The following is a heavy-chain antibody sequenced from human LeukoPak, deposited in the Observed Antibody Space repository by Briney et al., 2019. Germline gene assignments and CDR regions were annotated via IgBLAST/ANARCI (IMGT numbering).Heavy chain of an antibody. CDR3: ARGLAAPNYYYYGMDV. D-gene: IGHD6-6*01. CDR1: GYTFTSYD. V-gene: IGHV1-8*01. Sequence: ASVKVSCKASGYTFTSYDINWVRQATGQGLEWMGWMNPNSGNTGYAQKFQGRVTMTRNTSISTAYMELSSLRSEDTAVYYRARGLAAPNYYYYGMDVWGQGTTVTVSS. CDR2: MNPNSGNT. J-gene: IGHJ6*02.